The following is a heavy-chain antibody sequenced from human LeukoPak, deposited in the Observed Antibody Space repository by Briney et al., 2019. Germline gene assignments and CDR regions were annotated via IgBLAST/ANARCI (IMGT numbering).Heavy chain of an antibody. CDR2: ISSSGSTI. CDR3: ARDLGILTGFDY. J-gene: IGHJ4*02. V-gene: IGHV3-48*03. CDR1: GFTFSSYE. D-gene: IGHD3-16*01. Sequence: GALRLSCATSGFTFSSYEMNWVRQAPGKGPEWVSYISSSGSTIYYADSVKGRFTISRDNAKNSLYLQMNSLRAEDTAVYYCARDLGILTGFDYWGQGTLVTVSS.